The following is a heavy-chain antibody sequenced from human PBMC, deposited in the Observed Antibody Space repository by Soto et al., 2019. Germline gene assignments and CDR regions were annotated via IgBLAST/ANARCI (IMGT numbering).Heavy chain of an antibody. Sequence: QAQLVESGGGVVQPGRSLRLSCAASGFTFSSYGMHWVRQAPGTGLEWVAVISYDGGLQHYADSVKGRFTISIDNSKNMLLLQMNSLIAEDTAVYYCVSDRGYGHPSVPYSGGQVTMVSVSS. CDR2: ISYDGGLQ. V-gene: IGHV3-30*03. D-gene: IGHD3-10*01. J-gene: IGHJ5*01. CDR1: GFTFSSYG. CDR3: VSDRGYGHPSVPYS.